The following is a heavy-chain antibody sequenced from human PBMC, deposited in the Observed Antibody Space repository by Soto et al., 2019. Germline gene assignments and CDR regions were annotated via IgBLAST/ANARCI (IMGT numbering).Heavy chain of an antibody. CDR2: INPNSGGT. J-gene: IGHJ4*02. V-gene: IGHV1-2*04. D-gene: IGHD4-17*01. Sequence: QVQLVQSGAEVRKPGASVKVSCKASGYTFTGYYMHWVRQAPGQGLEWMGWINPNSGGTKYAQKFQGWVTMTTDTSIGTAYMEVNRLKSDDTAVYFCARGDVTTVTTTLDYWGQGTLVTVSS. CDR3: ARGDVTTVTTTLDY. CDR1: GYTFTGYY.